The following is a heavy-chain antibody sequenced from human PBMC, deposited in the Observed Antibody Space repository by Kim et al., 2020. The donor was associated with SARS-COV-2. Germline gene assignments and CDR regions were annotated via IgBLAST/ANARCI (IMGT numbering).Heavy chain of an antibody. CDR3: AKEGYDSSGYYHVHVMDV. CDR1: GFTFSSYA. CDR2: ISGSGGST. D-gene: IGHD3-22*01. V-gene: IGHV3-23*01. Sequence: GGSLRLSCAASGFTFSSYAMSWVRQAPGKGLEWVSAISGSGGSTYYADSVKGRFTISRDNSKNTLYLQMNSLRAEDTAVYYCAKEGYDSSGYYHVHVMDVWGQGTTVTVSS. J-gene: IGHJ6*02.